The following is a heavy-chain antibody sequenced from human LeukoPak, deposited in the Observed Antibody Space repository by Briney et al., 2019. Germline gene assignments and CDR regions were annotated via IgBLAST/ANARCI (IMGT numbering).Heavy chain of an antibody. Sequence: GGSLRLSFAASGFTFSSFGMYWVRQAPGTGLVWVSRISSDGSNTTYADPVRGRFTISRDNSENTVYLQMNSLRHDDAAVYFCAREGYTSGRAAAFDFWGRGTLVTVSS. D-gene: IGHD6-19*01. J-gene: IGHJ4*02. CDR1: GFTFSSFG. CDR2: ISSDGSNT. CDR3: AREGYTSGRAAAFDF. V-gene: IGHV3-74*01.